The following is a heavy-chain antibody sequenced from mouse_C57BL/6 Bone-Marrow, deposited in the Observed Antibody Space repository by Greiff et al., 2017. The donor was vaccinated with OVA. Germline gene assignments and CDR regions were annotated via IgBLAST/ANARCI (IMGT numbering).Heavy chain of an antibody. V-gene: IGHV14-4*01. CDR3: TTGFYYDYDEAAMDY. CDR2: IDPENGDT. J-gene: IGHJ4*01. CDR1: GFNIKDDY. Sequence: EVQLQQSGAELVRPGASVKLSCTASGFNIKDDYMHWVKQRPEQGLEWIGWIDPENGDTEYASKFQGKATITADTSSNTAYLQLSSLTSEDTAVYYCTTGFYYDYDEAAMDYWGQGTSVTVSS. D-gene: IGHD2-4*01.